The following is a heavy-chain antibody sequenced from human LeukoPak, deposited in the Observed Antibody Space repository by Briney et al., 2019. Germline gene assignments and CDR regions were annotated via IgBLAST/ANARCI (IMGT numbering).Heavy chain of an antibody. CDR2: ITGTHAP. CDR1: GFTFSASP. V-gene: IGHV3-73*01. CDR3: TREGCGATSCYTNDY. Sequence: GGSLRLPCTASGFTFSASPIHWVRQASGKGLEWVGRITGTHAPAYAASVKGRFTISKDDSKSTTYLQMNSLETEDTAVYFCTREGCGATSCYTNDYCGQGTLVTVSS. J-gene: IGHJ4*02. D-gene: IGHD2-2*01.